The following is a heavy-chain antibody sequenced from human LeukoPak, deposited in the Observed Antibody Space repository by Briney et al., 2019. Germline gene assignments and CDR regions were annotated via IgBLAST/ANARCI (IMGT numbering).Heavy chain of an antibody. Sequence: GGSLRLSCAASGFTFSSYAMSWVRQAPGKGLEWVSAISGSGNGTYYADSVKGRSTIFRDNFRNTLYLQMNSLRAEDSAVYYCVRGSGGNGYGYWGDNWGQGTLVTVSS. CDR2: ISGSGNGT. D-gene: IGHD5-12*01. CDR3: VRGSGGNGYGYWGDN. J-gene: IGHJ4*02. CDR1: GFTFSSYA. V-gene: IGHV3-23*01.